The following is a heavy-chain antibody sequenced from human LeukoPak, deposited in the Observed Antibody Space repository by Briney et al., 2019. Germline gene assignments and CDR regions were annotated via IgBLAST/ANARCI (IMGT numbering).Heavy chain of an antibody. J-gene: IGHJ3*02. Sequence: GGSLRLPCAASGFTFDDYAMHWVRQAPGKGLEWVSGISWNSGSIGYADSVKGRFTISRDNAKNSLYLQMNSLRAEDTALYYCAKDKITMVRGVTHSGAFDIWGQGTMVTVSS. CDR2: ISWNSGSI. CDR1: GFTFDDYA. D-gene: IGHD3-10*01. V-gene: IGHV3-9*01. CDR3: AKDKITMVRGVTHSGAFDI.